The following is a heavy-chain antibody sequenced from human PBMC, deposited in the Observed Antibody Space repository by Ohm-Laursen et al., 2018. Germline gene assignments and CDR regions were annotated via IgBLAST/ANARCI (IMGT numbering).Heavy chain of an antibody. CDR2: LYYSGTT. CDR1: GLSISNSNW. Sequence: SETLSLTCDVSGLSISNSNWWGWIRQPPGKGLEWVGYLYYSGTTYYNPSLKSRVTMSVDTSKNQFSVKLTSVTAADTAVYYCASLQCGGDCSPGYWGQGTLVTVSS. D-gene: IGHD2-21*02. V-gene: IGHV4-28*01. CDR3: ASLQCGGDCSPGY. J-gene: IGHJ4*02.